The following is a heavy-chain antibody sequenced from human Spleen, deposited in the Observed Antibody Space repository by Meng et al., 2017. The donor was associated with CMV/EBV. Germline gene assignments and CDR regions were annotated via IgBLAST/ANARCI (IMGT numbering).Heavy chain of an antibody. J-gene: IGHJ5*02. CDR1: GYE. CDR3: ARVGRFGYYDSSGYYWSWFDP. D-gene: IGHD3-22*01. CDR2: IYYSGST. V-gene: IGHV4-31*02. Sequence: GYEWSSIRQHPGTGLEWIGCIYYSGSTYYNPSLKSRVTISVDTSKNQFSLKLSSVTAADTAVYYCARVGRFGYYDSSGYYWSWFDPWGQGTLVTVSS.